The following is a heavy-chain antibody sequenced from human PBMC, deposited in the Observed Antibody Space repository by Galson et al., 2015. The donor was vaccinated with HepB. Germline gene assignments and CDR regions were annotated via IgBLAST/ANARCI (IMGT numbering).Heavy chain of an antibody. J-gene: IGHJ3*02. CDR2: IKQDGSEK. Sequence: SLRLSCAASGFTFRSYWMSWVRRAPGKGLEWVANIKQDGSEKYYVDSVKGRFTISRDNAKNSLYLQMNSLRAEDTAVYYCAREGSYSPYDYVWGTYRYDAFDIWGQGTMVTVSS. CDR1: GFTFRSYW. V-gene: IGHV3-7*03. CDR3: AREGSYSPYDYVWGTYRYDAFDI. D-gene: IGHD3-16*02.